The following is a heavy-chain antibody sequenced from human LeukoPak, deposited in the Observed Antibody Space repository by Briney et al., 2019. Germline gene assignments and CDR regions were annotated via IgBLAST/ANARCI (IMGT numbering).Heavy chain of an antibody. Sequence: PGGSLRLSCAASGFTFSSYAMHWVRQAPGKGLEWVAVISYDGSNKYYADSLKGRFTISRDNSKNTLYLQMNSLRAEDTAVYYCAKTPVRRFPLYFDYWGQGTLVTVSS. CDR2: ISYDGSNK. D-gene: IGHD3-3*01. CDR1: GFTFSSYA. V-gene: IGHV3-30*04. CDR3: AKTPVRRFPLYFDY. J-gene: IGHJ4*02.